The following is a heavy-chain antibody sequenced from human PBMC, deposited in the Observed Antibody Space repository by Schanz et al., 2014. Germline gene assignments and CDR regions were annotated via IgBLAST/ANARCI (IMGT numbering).Heavy chain of an antibody. CDR2: IKSKTDGGTT. CDR1: GFTFSDAW. Sequence: EQLVESGGGAVQPGRSLRLSCAASGFTFSDAWMTWVRQAPGKGLEWVGRIKSKTDGGTTDYAAPVKGRFTISRDDSKNTLFLQMNSLKTEDTAVYYCTTYCDGGCAIDNWGQGTLVTVSS. D-gene: IGHD6-19*01. CDR3: TTYCDGGCAIDN. J-gene: IGHJ4*02. V-gene: IGHV3-15*01.